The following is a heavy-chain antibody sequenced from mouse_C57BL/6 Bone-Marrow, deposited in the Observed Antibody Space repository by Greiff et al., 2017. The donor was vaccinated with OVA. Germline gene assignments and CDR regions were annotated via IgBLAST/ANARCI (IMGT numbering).Heavy chain of an antibody. J-gene: IGHJ3*01. CDR2: IDPSDSYT. CDR1: GYTFTSYW. Sequence: VQLQQPGAELVMPGASVKLSCKASGYTFTSYWMHWVKQRPGQGLEWIGEIDPSDSYTNYNQKFKGKSTLTVDKSSSTAYMQLSSLTSEDSAVYYCARRGIYYGYAWFAYWGQGTLVTVSA. D-gene: IGHD2-2*01. CDR3: ARRGIYYGYAWFAY. V-gene: IGHV1-69*01.